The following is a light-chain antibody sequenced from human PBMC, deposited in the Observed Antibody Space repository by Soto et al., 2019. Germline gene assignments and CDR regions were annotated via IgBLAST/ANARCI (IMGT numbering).Light chain of an antibody. CDR3: QQSYSTPIT. CDR1: QGIDSS. CDR2: AAS. J-gene: IGKJ5*01. V-gene: IGKV1-39*01. Sequence: DIQMTQSPSSLSASVGDRVTITCRASQGIDSSFAWYQEKPGKAPKLLIYAASSLQRGVPSRFSGSGSGTAFTLTINSLQPEDFATYYCQQSYSTPITFGQGTRLEIK.